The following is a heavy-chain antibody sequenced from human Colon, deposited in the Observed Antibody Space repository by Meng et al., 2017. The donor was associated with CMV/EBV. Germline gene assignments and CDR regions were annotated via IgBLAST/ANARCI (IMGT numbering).Heavy chain of an antibody. CDR1: GFTFRDYY. CDR2: ISSFASTI. CDR3: ASEGRDYYYYGMDV. D-gene: IGHD2-15*01. V-gene: IGHV3-11*04. J-gene: IGHJ6*02. Sequence: GGSLRLSCAASGFTFRDYYMSWIRQAPGKGLEWVSSISSFASTIYYADSVRGRFTISRDNARDSLYLQMNSLRAEDTAVYYCASEGRDYYYYGMDVWGQGTTVTVSS.